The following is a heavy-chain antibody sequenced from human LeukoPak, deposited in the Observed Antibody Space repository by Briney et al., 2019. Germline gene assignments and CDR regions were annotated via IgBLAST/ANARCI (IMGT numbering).Heavy chain of an antibody. D-gene: IGHD3-10*01. CDR1: GFTASSNC. Sequence: GGSLRPSCAASGFTASSNCMSWVRQAPGKGLEWVSVIYSGGSTYYADSVKGRFTISRDNSKNTLYLQMNSLRAEDTAVYYCARDRGYYFDYWGQGTLVTVSS. V-gene: IGHV3-53*01. CDR2: IYSGGST. CDR3: ARDRGYYFDY. J-gene: IGHJ4*02.